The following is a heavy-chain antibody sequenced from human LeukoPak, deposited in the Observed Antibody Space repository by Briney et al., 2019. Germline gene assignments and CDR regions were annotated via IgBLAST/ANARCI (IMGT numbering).Heavy chain of an antibody. CDR1: GGTFSSYA. V-gene: IGHV1-69*04. CDR2: IIPIFGIA. CDR3: ARDLAGARGYNWFDP. J-gene: IGHJ5*02. D-gene: IGHD1-26*01. Sequence: GASVKVSCKASGGTFSSYAISWVRQAPGQGLEWMRRIIPIFGIANYAQKFQGRVTITADKSTSTAYMELSSLRSEDTAVYYCARDLAGARGYNWFDPWGQGTLVTVSS.